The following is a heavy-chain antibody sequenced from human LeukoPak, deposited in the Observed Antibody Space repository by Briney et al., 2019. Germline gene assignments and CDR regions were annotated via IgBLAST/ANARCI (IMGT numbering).Heavy chain of an antibody. D-gene: IGHD6-13*01. V-gene: IGHV3-33*01. CDR2: IWYDASNE. CDR3: ARDRYSSSPKGYFDY. Sequence: TGGSLRLSCAASGFTFRSCGMHWVRQAPGKGLEWVAVIWYDASNEYYADSVKGRFTISRDNFKNTLYLQMNNLRAEDTAVYFCARDRYSSSPKGYFDYWGQGTLVSVSS. J-gene: IGHJ4*02. CDR1: GFTFRSCG.